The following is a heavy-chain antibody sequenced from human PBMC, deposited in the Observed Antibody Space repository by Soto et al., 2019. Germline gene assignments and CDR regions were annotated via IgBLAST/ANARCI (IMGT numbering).Heavy chain of an antibody. CDR3: ARGGYNCGCGYGDYFDF. CDR1: GFTFSSYA. D-gene: IGHD5-18*01. J-gene: IGHJ4*02. CDR2: ISYDGNNQ. Sequence: QVQLVESGGGVVQPGRSLRLSCAASGFTFSSYAMHWVRQAPGKGLDWVTFISYDGNNQYYADSVKGRFTISRDNSKNTLYVQMNSLRAEDTAVYYCARGGYNCGCGYGDYFDFWGQGTLVTVSS. V-gene: IGHV3-30-3*01.